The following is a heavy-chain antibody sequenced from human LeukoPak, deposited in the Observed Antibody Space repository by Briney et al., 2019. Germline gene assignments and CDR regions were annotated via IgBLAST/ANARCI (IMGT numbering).Heavy chain of an antibody. CDR2: IKSDESTT. Sequence: GGSLRLSCAASGFTFSSYWMHWVRQAPGKGLVWVSRIKSDESTTSYAGSVKGRFTISRDNAKNTLYLQMNSLRVEDTAVYHCARGGRYSSGWVVYWGQGTLATVSS. V-gene: IGHV3-74*01. CDR3: ARGGRYSSGWVVY. D-gene: IGHD6-19*01. CDR1: GFTFSSYW. J-gene: IGHJ4*02.